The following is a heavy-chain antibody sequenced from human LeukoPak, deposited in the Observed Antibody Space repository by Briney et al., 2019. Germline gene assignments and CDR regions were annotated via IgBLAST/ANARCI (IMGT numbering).Heavy chain of an antibody. CDR2: INERATII. D-gene: IGHD3-16*01. CDR1: GFTFSNYW. J-gene: IGHJ4*02. CDR3: VRDLVLVWTPGDDFDH. V-gene: IGHV3-74*01. Sequence: GGSLRLSCAASGFTFSNYWMHWVRQAPGKGLEWVSRINERATIISYADSVKGRFTISRENARNTLYLQMNSLTAEDTAVYYCVRDLVLVWTPGDDFDHWGQGTLITVSS.